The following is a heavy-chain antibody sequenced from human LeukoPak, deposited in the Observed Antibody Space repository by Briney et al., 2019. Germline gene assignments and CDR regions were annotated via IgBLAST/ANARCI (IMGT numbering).Heavy chain of an antibody. CDR1: GFKFADYD. CDR2: IRNTVYGGTI. J-gene: IGHJ6*02. D-gene: IGHD5-24*01. V-gene: IGHV3-49*03. CDR3: SRSTWRYTMDV. Sequence: PGGSLRLSCSVSGFKFADYDMSWLRQAPGKGLEWVGFIRNTVYGGTIKYAAAVEGRFTISRDDSKSIAYLQMNSPQSEDTAVYFCSRSTWRYTMDVWGQGTTVTVSS.